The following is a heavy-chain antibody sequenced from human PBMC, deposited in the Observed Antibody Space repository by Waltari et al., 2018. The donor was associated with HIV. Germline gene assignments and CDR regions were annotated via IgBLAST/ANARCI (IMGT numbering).Heavy chain of an antibody. CDR2: IYYSGST. D-gene: IGHD6-19*01. V-gene: IGHV4-59*01. J-gene: IGHJ4*02. CDR1: GGSISSYY. CDR3: ARLRFGAVAGTGPFDY. Sequence: QVQLQESGPGLVKPSETLSLTCTVSGGSISSYYWSWHRQPPGKGLEWIGYIYYSGSTNYNPSLKSRVTISVDTSKNQFSLKLSSVTAADTAVYYCARLRFGAVAGTGPFDYWGQGTLVTVSS.